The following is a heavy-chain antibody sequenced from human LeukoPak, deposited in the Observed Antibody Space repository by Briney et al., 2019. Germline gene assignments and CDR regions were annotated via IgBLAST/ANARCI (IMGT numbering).Heavy chain of an antibody. V-gene: IGHV4-61*02. J-gene: IGHJ4*02. CDR3: ASQKIWLQSTVDY. CDR1: GGSISSGSYY. D-gene: IGHD5-24*01. CDR2: IYTSGST. Sequence: SETLSLTCTVSGGSISSGSYYWSWIGQPPGKGLEWIGRIYTSGSTNYNPSLKSRVTMSVDTSKIQFSLMLSSVTAADTAVYYCASQKIWLQSTVDYWGERPVVTVSS.